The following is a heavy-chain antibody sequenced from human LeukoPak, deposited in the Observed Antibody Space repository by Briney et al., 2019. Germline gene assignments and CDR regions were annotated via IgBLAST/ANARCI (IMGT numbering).Heavy chain of an antibody. Sequence: GGSLRLSCAASGFTFSSYEMNWVRQAPGKGLVVFAYISTSGITIYYADSVKGRFTISRDNAKKSLYLQMNSLRAEDTAVYYCSRERVAVAGTVAPYYYYGMDVWGQGTTVTVSS. CDR2: ISTSGITI. D-gene: IGHD6-19*01. CDR3: SRERVAVAGTVAPYYYYGMDV. V-gene: IGHV3-48*03. J-gene: IGHJ6*02. CDR1: GFTFSSYE.